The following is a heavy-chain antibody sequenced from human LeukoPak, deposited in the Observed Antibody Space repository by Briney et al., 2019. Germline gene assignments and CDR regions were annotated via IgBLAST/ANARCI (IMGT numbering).Heavy chain of an antibody. Sequence: GGSLRLSCAASGFTFSGSAMHWVRQASGKGREWVGRIRSKANSYATAYAASVKGRFTISRDDSKNTAYLQMNSLKTEDTAVYYCTRHEEMATIFRDYWGQGTLVTVSS. J-gene: IGHJ4*02. CDR2: IRSKANSYAT. D-gene: IGHD5-24*01. V-gene: IGHV3-73*01. CDR1: GFTFSGSA. CDR3: TRHEEMATIFRDY.